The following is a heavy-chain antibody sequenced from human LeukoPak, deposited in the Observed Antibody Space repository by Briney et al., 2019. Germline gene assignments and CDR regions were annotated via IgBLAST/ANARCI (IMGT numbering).Heavy chain of an antibody. Sequence: GASVKVSCKASGTSFTTNAMHWVRQAPGQRLEWMGWINTDNGSTHYLQKFQGRVTITRDTSASTTYMELSSLTFEDTAVYYCAREKNQQWVDCLQYWGQGTLVTVSS. V-gene: IGHV1-3*04. D-gene: IGHD1-26*01. CDR2: INTDNGST. J-gene: IGHJ4*02. CDR3: AREKNQQWVDCLQY. CDR1: GTSFTTNA.